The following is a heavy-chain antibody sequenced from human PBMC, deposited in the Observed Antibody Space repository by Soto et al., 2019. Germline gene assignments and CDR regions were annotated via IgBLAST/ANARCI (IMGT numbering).Heavy chain of an antibody. Sequence: QVQLQESGPGLVKPSGTLSLTCAVSGGSISSSNWWSWVRQPPGKGLEWIGEIYHSGSTNYNPSLNSRVTISVDKSENQSSLKLSSVTAADTAVYYCATASYDRSGYPRVYWGQGTLVTVSS. J-gene: IGHJ4*02. CDR3: ATASYDRSGYPRVY. V-gene: IGHV4-4*02. CDR2: IYHSGST. CDR1: GGSISSSNW. D-gene: IGHD3-22*01.